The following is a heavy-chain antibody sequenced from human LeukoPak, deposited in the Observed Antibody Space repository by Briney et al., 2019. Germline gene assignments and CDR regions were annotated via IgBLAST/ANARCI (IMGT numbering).Heavy chain of an antibody. CDR2: IRFDGSDK. V-gene: IGHV3-30*02. J-gene: IGHJ6*02. CDR3: AKDPLLWFGQGGYYGMDV. Sequence: GGSLRLSCAASGFTFSSFGLHWVRQAPGKGLGWVASIRFDGSDKYYAGSVKGRFTISRDNSRNTLYLQMNSLRPEDTAVYYCAKDPLLWFGQGGYYGMDVWGQGTTVTVSS. CDR1: GFTFSSFG. D-gene: IGHD3-10*01.